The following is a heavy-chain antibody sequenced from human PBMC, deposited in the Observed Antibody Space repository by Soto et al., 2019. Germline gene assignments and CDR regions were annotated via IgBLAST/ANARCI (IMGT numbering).Heavy chain of an antibody. CDR3: AKDGNFVLMVYATSFSFAFDI. CDR1: GFTFSSYA. D-gene: IGHD2-8*01. J-gene: IGHJ3*02. V-gene: IGHV3-23*01. CDR2: ISGSGGST. Sequence: GGSLRLSCAASGFTFSSYAMSWVRQAPGKGLEWVSAISGSGGSTYYADSVKGRFTISRDNSKNTLYLQMNSLRAEDTAVYYCAKDGNFVLMVYATSFSFAFDIWGQGTMVTVSS.